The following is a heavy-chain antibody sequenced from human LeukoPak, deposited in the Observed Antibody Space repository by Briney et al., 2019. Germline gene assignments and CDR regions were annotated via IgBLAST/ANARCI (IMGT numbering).Heavy chain of an antibody. Sequence: GGSLRLSCTASGFTFNSYWMTWVRQAPGKGLEWEANTNQHGTQNYYVDSVKGRFTISRDNAENSLYLQMSGLRDEDTAVYYCARNVNAFDIWGRGTMVTVSS. CDR1: GFTFNSYW. CDR2: TNQHGTQN. V-gene: IGHV3-7*01. J-gene: IGHJ3*02. CDR3: ARNVNAFDI.